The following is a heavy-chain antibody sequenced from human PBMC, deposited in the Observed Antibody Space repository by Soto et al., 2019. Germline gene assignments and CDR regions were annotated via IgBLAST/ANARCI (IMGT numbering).Heavy chain of an antibody. J-gene: IGHJ3*02. D-gene: IGHD2-21*02. V-gene: IGHV5-51*01. CDR2: IYPGDSDT. Sequence: HGESLKISCKGSGYSFTSYWIGWVRQMPGKGLEWMGIIYPGDSDTRYSPSFQGQVTISADKSISTAYLQWSSLKASDTAMYYCARLSARGPHCGGDCYPPNIWGQGTMVTVSS. CDR1: GYSFTSYW. CDR3: ARLSARGPHCGGDCYPPNI.